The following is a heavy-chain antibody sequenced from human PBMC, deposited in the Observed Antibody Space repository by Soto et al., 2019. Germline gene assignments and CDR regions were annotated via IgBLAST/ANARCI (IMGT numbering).Heavy chain of an antibody. J-gene: IGHJ6*02. CDR1: GFTFSNYA. CDR2: ISGGTT. Sequence: EVQLLESGGGLVQPGGSLRLSCATSGFTFSNYAMTWVRQDPGEGLEWVSTISGGTTYYADSVKGRFTISRDNPKKTLELQMNSLRAEDTAVYYCVKDWSGDKCPCLDVWGQGTTVTVSS. CDR3: VKDWSGDKCPCLDV. D-gene: IGHD3-3*01. V-gene: IGHV3-23*01.